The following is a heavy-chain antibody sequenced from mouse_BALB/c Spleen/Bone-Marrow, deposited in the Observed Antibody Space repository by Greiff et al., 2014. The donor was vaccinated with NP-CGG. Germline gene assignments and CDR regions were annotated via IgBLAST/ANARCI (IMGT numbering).Heavy chain of an antibody. CDR1: GFSLTSYG. D-gene: IGHD2-14*01. CDR3: AKIGTTTGAMDY. CDR2: IWRGGST. Sequence: QVQLQQPGPGLVQPSQSLSMTCTVSGFSLTSYGVHWVRQSPGKGLEWLGVIWRGGSTDYNAAFMSRLSITKDNSKSQVFFKMNSLQADDTAIYYCAKIGTTTGAMDYWGQGTSVTVSS. J-gene: IGHJ4*01. V-gene: IGHV2-5*01.